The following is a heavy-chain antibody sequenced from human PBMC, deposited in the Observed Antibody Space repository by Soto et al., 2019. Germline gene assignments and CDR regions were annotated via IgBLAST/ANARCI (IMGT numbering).Heavy chain of an antibody. V-gene: IGHV1-69*04. CDR1: GGTFSSYT. J-gene: IGHJ6*03. CDR2: IIPILGIA. CDR3: ARDLRATPSIYYMDV. D-gene: IGHD2-2*01. Sequence: GASVKVSCKASGGTFSSYTISWVRQAPGQGLEWMGRIIPILGIANYAQKFQGRVTITADKSTSTAYMELSSLRSEDTAVYYCARDLRATPSIYYMDVWGKGTTVTVSS.